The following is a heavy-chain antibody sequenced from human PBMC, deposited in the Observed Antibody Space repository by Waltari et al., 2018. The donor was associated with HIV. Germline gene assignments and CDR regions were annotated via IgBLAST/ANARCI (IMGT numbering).Heavy chain of an antibody. CDR2: ITPILSVP. V-gene: IGHV1-69*04. Sequence: QVQLVQSGTEVKKPGSSVKVSCKTSGGTFITYDISWVRQAPGKGLEWMGNITPILSVPNYAQKFQGRITITADKATRTAYMELTSLRSDDTAVYYCAREGGVSFPGAMDVWGQGTTITVSS. CDR1: GGTFITYD. D-gene: IGHD3-10*01. CDR3: AREGGVSFPGAMDV. J-gene: IGHJ6*02.